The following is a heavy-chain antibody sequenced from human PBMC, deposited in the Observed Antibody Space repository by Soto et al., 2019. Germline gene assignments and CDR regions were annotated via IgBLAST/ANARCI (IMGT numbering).Heavy chain of an antibody. CDR2: ISSSSDTI. CDR3: ARGMGIATTGRYDY. V-gene: IGHV3-48*01. Sequence: EVQLVESGGDSVQPGGSLRLSCAASGITISSNGMNWVRQAPGKGLEWVSYISSSSDTIYYADFVKGRFTISRDNAKNSLYLQMNSLRVEDTATYYCARGMGIATTGRYDYWGQGTLVTVSS. J-gene: IGHJ4*02. CDR1: GITISSNG. D-gene: IGHD1-1*01.